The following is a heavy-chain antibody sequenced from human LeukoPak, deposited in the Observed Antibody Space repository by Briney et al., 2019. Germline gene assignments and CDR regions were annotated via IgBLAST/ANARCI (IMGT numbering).Heavy chain of an antibody. CDR1: GYTFSDYN. D-gene: IGHD4-23*01. CDR3: ARDRVDGGNYYFDY. J-gene: IGHJ4*02. V-gene: IGHV1-2*02. Sequence: ASVKVSCKASGYTFSDYNMHWVRQAPGQGLEWMGWINPNGGGTHYAQHFQDRVTMTTDTSITTAYMELSSLSSDDTAVYYCARDRVDGGNYYFDYWGQGTQVTVSS. CDR2: INPNGGGT.